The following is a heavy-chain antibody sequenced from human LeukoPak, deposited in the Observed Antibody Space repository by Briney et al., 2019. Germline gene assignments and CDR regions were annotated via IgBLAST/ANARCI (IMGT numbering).Heavy chain of an antibody. J-gene: IGHJ4*02. V-gene: IGHV3-11*04. D-gene: IGHD6-6*01. CDR2: ISSSSSTI. Sequence: LSLTCAVYGGSFSGYYWSWIRQPPGKGLEWVSYISSSSSTIYYADSVKGRFTISRDNAKNSLYLQMNSLRAEDTAVYYCARKYSSSLDYWGQGTLVTVSS. CDR3: ARKYSSSLDY. CDR1: GGSFSGYY.